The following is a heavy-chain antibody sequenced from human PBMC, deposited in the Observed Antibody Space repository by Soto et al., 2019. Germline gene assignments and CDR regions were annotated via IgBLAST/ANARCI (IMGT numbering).Heavy chain of an antibody. CDR3: ARLYSSSWYRGYFQH. D-gene: IGHD6-13*01. CDR1: GGSFSGYY. J-gene: IGHJ1*01. V-gene: IGHV4-34*01. Sequence: KTSETLSLTCAVYGGSFSGYYCSWIRQPPGKWLEWIGEINHSGSTSYNPSLKSRVTISVDTSKNQFSLKLSSVTAADTAVYYCARLYSSSWYRGYFQHWGQGTLVTV. CDR2: INHSGST.